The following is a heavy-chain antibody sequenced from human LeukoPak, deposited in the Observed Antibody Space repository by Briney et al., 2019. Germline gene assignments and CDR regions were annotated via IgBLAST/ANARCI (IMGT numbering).Heavy chain of an antibody. CDR1: GYTFTSDG. CDR2: ISTYNGNT. V-gene: IGHV1-18*01. CDR3: ARGGASSGLNRFAY. Sequence: ASVKFSCNASGYTFTSDGISWVRQAPGQGLEWMGWISTYNGNTNYAQKLQGRVTMTRDTSKSTAYMELRSLRSDDTAVYYCARGGASSGLNRFAYWGPGALVTVSS. J-gene: IGHJ4*02. D-gene: IGHD3-22*01.